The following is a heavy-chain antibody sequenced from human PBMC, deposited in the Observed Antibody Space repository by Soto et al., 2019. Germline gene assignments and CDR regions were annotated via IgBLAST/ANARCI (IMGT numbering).Heavy chain of an antibody. Sequence: PSGSMSLACTVSGGSLSSDVYYWGWIRQPPGKGLEWIGSVYYTGRTYYNPSLKSRVTISVDTSKNQFSLTLGSVTAADTAVYYCARQVSSSYFDTRYFDYWGQGTLVTVSS. CDR1: GGSLSSDVYY. V-gene: IGHV4-39*01. CDR2: VYYTGRT. CDR3: ARQVSSSYFDTRYFDY. J-gene: IGHJ4*02. D-gene: IGHD3-22*01.